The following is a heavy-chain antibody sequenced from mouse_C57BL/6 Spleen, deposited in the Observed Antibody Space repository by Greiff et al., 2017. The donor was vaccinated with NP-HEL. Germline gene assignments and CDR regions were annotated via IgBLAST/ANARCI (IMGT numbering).Heavy chain of an antibody. J-gene: IGHJ1*03. D-gene: IGHD1-1*01. Sequence: EVQLQESGPELVKPGASVKISCKASGYSFTDYNMNWVKQSNGKSLEWIGVINPNYGTTSYNQKFKGKATLTVDQSSSTAYMQLNSLTSEDSAVYYCARWDYYGSSRYFDVWGTGTTVTVSS. V-gene: IGHV1-39*01. CDR2: INPNYGTT. CDR1: GYSFTDYN. CDR3: ARWDYYGSSRYFDV.